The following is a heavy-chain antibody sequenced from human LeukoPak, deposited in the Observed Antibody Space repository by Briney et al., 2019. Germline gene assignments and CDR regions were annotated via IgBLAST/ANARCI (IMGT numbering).Heavy chain of an antibody. Sequence: ASVKVSCKASGYTFTTYYLRWVRQAPGQGLEWMGGIIPIFGTANYAQKFQGRVTITADKSTSTAYMELSSLRSEDTAVYYCARGPLGYCSSTSCHPFDYWGQGTLVTVSS. D-gene: IGHD2-2*01. J-gene: IGHJ4*02. CDR3: ARGPLGYCSSTSCHPFDY. V-gene: IGHV1-69*06. CDR1: GYTFTTYY. CDR2: IIPIFGTA.